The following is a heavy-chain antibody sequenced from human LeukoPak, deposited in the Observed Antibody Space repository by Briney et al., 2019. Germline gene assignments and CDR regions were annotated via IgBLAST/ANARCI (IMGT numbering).Heavy chain of an antibody. CDR2: ICWNSGSI. CDR3: AKDKDWNYSEGFDY. CDR1: GFTFEDYA. D-gene: IGHD1-7*01. V-gene: IGHV3-9*01. J-gene: IGHJ4*02. Sequence: GGSLRLSHAASGFTFEDYAIQWVRPARGECREWVSYICWNSGSIGYADSVKGRFAISRDNAKNSLYLQMNSLRAEDTALYYCAKDKDWNYSEGFDYWGQGTLVTVSS.